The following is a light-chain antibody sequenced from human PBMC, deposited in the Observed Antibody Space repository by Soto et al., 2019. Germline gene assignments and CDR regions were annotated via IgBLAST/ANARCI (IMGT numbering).Light chain of an antibody. V-gene: IGLV2-14*03. Sequence: QSALTQPASVSGSPGQSITISCTGTSSDVGGYNYVSWYQQHPDKAPKLMIYDVSNRPSGVSNRFSGSKSGNTASLTISGLQAEDEADYYCASYTITSPYVFGTGTKLTVL. J-gene: IGLJ1*01. CDR3: ASYTITSPYV. CDR1: SSDVGGYNY. CDR2: DVS.